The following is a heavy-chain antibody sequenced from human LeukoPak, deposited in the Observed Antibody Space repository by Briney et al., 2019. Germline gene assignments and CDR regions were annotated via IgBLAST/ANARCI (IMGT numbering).Heavy chain of an antibody. CDR3: ARDLKGGATSTQ. J-gene: IGHJ4*02. V-gene: IGHV1-2*02. CDR2: INPNSGGT. Sequence: GASVKVSCKASGYTFTDHYMHWVRQAPGQGLEWMGWINPNSGGTNYAQKFQGRVTMTRDTSISTAYMELSRLRSDDTAVYYCARDLKGGATSTQWGQGTLVTVSS. CDR1: GYTFTDHY. D-gene: IGHD1-26*01.